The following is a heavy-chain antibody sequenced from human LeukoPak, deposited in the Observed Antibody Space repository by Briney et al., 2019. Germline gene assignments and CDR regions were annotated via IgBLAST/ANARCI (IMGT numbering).Heavy chain of an antibody. D-gene: IGHD5-18*01. J-gene: IGHJ4*02. Sequence: GASVKVSCKASGGTFNSYAISWVRQAPGQGLEWMGRIIPIVDIANYVQKFQGRVTITADKSTSTAYMELSSLRSEDTAVYYCARDTAMAPFDYWGQGTLVTVSS. CDR3: ARDTAMAPFDY. CDR2: IIPIVDIA. CDR1: GGTFNSYA. V-gene: IGHV1-69*04.